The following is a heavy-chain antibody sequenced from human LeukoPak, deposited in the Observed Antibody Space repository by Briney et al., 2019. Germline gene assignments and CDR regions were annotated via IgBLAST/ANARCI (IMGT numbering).Heavy chain of an antibody. D-gene: IGHD1-1*01. CDR3: ARESRVHYYMDV. CDR2: INYSGST. CDR1: GDSISSSY. Sequence: PSETLSLTCSVSGDSISSSYWSWIRQPPGKGLEWIGYINYSGSTNYNPSLKSRVTISVDTSKNQFSLKLSSVTAADTAVYYCARESRVHYYMDVWGKGTTVTVSS. V-gene: IGHV4-59*01. J-gene: IGHJ6*03.